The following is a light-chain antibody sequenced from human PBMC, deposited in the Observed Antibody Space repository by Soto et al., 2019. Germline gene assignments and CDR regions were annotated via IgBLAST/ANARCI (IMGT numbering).Light chain of an antibody. Sequence: QSVLTQTPSASGTPGQTVTISCSGSNSSIGVNYVYWYQQFPGSAPKLLIYRNTQRPSGVPDRFSGSQSGTSASLAISGLRSEDEADYFCAAWDDTLNSPQFGGGTKLTVL. CDR2: RNT. J-gene: IGLJ2*01. V-gene: IGLV1-47*01. CDR1: NSSIGVNY. CDR3: AAWDDTLNSPQ.